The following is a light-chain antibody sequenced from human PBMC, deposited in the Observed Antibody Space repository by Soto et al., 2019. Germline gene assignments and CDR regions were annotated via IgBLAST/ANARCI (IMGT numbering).Light chain of an antibody. V-gene: IGKV3-15*01. CDR3: EQYDNWPPWS. CDR1: QSISSN. J-gene: IGKJ1*01. Sequence: EVVMTQSPATRSVSPGERATLSCSASQSISSNLAWYQQKPGQAPRILLYGASTRDSDIPARFCGSGSGTDFTLTINSLQSEDFAVYYCEQYDNWPPWSFGQGTMVEIK. CDR2: GAS.